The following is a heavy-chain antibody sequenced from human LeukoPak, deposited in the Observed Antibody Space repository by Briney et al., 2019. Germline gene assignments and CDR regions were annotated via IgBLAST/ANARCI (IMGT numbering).Heavy chain of an antibody. CDR1: GYSISSGYY. V-gene: IGHV4-38-2*02. D-gene: IGHD3-22*01. J-gene: IGHJ4*02. Sequence: SETLSLTCTVSGYSISSGYYWGWIRQPPGKGLEWIGSFYDSGNTYYNPSLKSRVTISVDTSKNQFSLKVRSVTAADTAVYYCARHRPGADSSGYWMRAPDYFDYWGRGTLVTVSS. CDR2: FYDSGNT. CDR3: ARHRPGADSSGYWMRAPDYFDY.